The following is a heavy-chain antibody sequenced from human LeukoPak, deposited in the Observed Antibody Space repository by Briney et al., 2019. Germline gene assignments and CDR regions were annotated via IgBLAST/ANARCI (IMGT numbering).Heavy chain of an antibody. CDR3: VRGGGYFGL. CDR1: GFTFSTLW. CDR2: IKEDGSEK. J-gene: IGHJ4*02. D-gene: IGHD3-16*01. Sequence: GGSLRLSCAASGFTFSTLWMSWVRQAPGKGLEWVANIKEDGSEKYYVDSVKGRFTISRDNAKNSLYLQMNSLRAEDTAVYYCVRGGGYFGLWGQGTLVTVSS. V-gene: IGHV3-7*05.